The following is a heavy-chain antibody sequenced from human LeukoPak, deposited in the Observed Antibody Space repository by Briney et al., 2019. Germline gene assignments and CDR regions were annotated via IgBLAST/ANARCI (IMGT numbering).Heavy chain of an antibody. CDR2: IYYSGST. Sequence: SETLSLTCTVSGGSISSYYWSWIRQPPGKGLEWIGYIYYSGSTNYNPSLKSRVTISVDTSKNQFSLKLSSVTAADTAVYYCARSTRVQLWLPNWFDPWGQGTLVTVSS. D-gene: IGHD5-18*01. J-gene: IGHJ5*02. CDR3: ARSTRVQLWLPNWFDP. V-gene: IGHV4-59*12. CDR1: GGSISSYY.